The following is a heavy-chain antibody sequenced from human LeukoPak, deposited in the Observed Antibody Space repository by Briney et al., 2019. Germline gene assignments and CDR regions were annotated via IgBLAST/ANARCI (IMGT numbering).Heavy chain of an antibody. J-gene: IGHJ4*02. Sequence: GGSLRLSCAASGFTFSNYAMHWVRQAPGKGLEWVAVISDDGSNKYYVDSVKGRFTISRDNSKKMLYLQMNSLRPEDTAVHYCARDRTRSYYDSSGYYGIFWGQGTLVTVSS. V-gene: IGHV3-30-3*01. CDR1: GFTFSNYA. CDR3: ARDRTRSYYDSSGYYGIF. CDR2: ISDDGSNK. D-gene: IGHD3-22*01.